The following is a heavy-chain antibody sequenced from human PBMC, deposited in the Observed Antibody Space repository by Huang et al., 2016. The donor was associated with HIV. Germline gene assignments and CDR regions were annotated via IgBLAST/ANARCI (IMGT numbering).Heavy chain of an antibody. V-gene: IGHV4-39*01. CDR2: RYYSRST. D-gene: IGHD3-3*01. CDR1: GGSISSSFYY. CDR3: VRHRPNYDFWSGYYPYFDD. J-gene: IGHJ4*02. Sequence: QGQLQESGRGLVKPSETLSLTCTVSGGSISSSFYYWGWIRQSPGKGLEWIGGRYYSRSTYYSPSLKNRVTISADTSNSQFSLTLTSVTAADSAVYYCVRHRPNYDFWSGYYPYFDDWGQGTLVTVSS.